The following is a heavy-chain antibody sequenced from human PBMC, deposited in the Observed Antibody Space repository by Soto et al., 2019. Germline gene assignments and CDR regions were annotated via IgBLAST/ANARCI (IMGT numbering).Heavy chain of an antibody. J-gene: IGHJ5*02. CDR3: ARPSATDSSPNNWFDP. CDR2: INHSGST. CDR1: GGSFSGYY. V-gene: IGHV4-34*01. D-gene: IGHD3-22*01. Sequence: QVQLQQWGAGLLKPSETLSLTCAVYGGSFSGYYWSWIRQPPGKGLEWIGEINHSGSTNYNPSLKSRFTISVDTSKNQFSLKLSSVTAADTAVYYCARPSATDSSPNNWFDPWGQGTLVTVSS.